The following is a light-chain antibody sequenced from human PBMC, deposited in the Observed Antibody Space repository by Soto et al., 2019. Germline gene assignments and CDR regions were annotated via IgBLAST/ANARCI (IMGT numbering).Light chain of an antibody. CDR2: EGS. Sequence: QSALTQPASVSGSPGQSITISCTGTSSDDGSYKLVSWYQQHPGKAPKLIIYEGSKRPSGVSNRFSGSKSGNTASLTISGLQAEDEADYYCCSYAGSTTWVFGVGTQLTVL. CDR3: CSYAGSTTWV. V-gene: IGLV2-23*01. J-gene: IGLJ3*02. CDR1: SSDDGSYKL.